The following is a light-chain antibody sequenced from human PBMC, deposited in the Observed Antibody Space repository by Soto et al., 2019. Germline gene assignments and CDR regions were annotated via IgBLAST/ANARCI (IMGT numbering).Light chain of an antibody. J-gene: IGLJ2*01. Sequence: QSVLTPPPSASGTPGQRVTISCSGSSSNIETNYVYWYQHLPGAAPKLLIFTNNQRPSGVPDRFSASKSGTSASLAISGLRSEDEGDYYCAATDDSLGGPVFGGGTKVTVL. V-gene: IGLV1-47*02. CDR1: SSNIETNY. CDR2: TNN. CDR3: AATDDSLGGPV.